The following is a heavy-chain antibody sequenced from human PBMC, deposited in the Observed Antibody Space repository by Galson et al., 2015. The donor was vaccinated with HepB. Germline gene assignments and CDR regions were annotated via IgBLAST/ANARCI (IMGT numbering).Heavy chain of an antibody. J-gene: IGHJ4*02. CDR2: INTNTGNP. CDR1: GYTFTSYA. Sequence: SVKVSCKASGYTFTSYAMNWVRQAPGQGLEWMGWINTNTGNPTYAQGFTGRFVFSLDTSVSTAYLQISSLKAEDTAVYYCASDALWFGELESPDDYWGQGTLVTVSS. V-gene: IGHV7-4-1*02. CDR3: ASDALWFGELESPDDY. D-gene: IGHD3-10*01.